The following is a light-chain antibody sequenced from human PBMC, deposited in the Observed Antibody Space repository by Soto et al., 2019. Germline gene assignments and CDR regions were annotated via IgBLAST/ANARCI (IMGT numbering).Light chain of an antibody. J-gene: IGKJ1*01. Sequence: ENVLTQSPGTLSLSPGERATLSCRASQSVSSTYLSWYQQKPVQAPRILIYGSSSRATGIPDRFSGRGAGTDFTLTISRLEPEDFAVYYCQQYGSSPTTFGPGTKVELK. CDR1: QSVSSTY. CDR2: GSS. V-gene: IGKV3-20*01. CDR3: QQYGSSPTT.